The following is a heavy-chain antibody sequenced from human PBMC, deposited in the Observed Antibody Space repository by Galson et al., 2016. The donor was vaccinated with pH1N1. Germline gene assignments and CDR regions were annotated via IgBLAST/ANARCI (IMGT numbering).Heavy chain of an antibody. CDR1: GGSISSYY. V-gene: IGHV4-59*01. J-gene: IGHJ6*03. Sequence: ETLSLTCSVSGGSISSYYWSYIRQPPGKGLEWIGYIYYSADYSGSTNYNPSLKSRVTISVDTSKNQLSLKLRSVTAADTAVYYCAKSIAARPPYMDVWGKGTTVTVSS. CDR2: IYYSADYSGST. D-gene: IGHD6-6*01. CDR3: AKSIAARPPYMDV.